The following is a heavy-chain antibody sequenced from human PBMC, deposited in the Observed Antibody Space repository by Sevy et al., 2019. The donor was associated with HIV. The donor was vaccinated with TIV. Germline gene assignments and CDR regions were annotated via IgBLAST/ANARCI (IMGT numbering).Heavy chain of an antibody. CDR1: GGTFSNYA. CDR2: ITPLFGTP. CDR3: ARDLGSRNYYFYY. Sequence: AAVKVSCKASGGTFSNYAINWVRQAPGQGLDWMGGITPLFGTPNYAQKFQGRVTITADESTSTAYMEMSSLRSEDTAVYYCARDLGSRNYYFYYWGQGTLVTVSS. V-gene: IGHV1-69*13. D-gene: IGHD3-10*01. J-gene: IGHJ4*02.